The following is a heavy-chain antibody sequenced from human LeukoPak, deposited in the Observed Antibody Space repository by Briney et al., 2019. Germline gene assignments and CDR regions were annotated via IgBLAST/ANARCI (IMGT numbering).Heavy chain of an antibody. V-gene: IGHV1-69*05. CDR1: GGTFSSYA. CDR2: IIPIFGTA. CDR3: ARDVHGDYGSGWFDP. Sequence: SVKVSCKASGGTFSSYAISWVRQAPGQGLEWMGGIIPIFGTANYAQKFQGRVTITTDESTSTAYMELSSLRSEDTAVYYCARDVHGDYGSGWFDPWGQGTLVSVSS. J-gene: IGHJ5*02. D-gene: IGHD4-17*01.